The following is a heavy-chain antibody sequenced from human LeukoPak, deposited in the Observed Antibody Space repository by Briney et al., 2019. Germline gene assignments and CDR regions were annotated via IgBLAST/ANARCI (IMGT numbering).Heavy chain of an antibody. Sequence: GGSLRLSCAASGFTFNNFWMSWVRQAPGKGLEWVANINQDGSAEYYVDSVKGRFTISRDNAKNSLYLQMNSLRAEDTAVYYCARAEATGRFDYWGKGTMVTVSS. CDR2: INQDGSAE. CDR1: GFTFNNFW. J-gene: IGHJ4*02. V-gene: IGHV3-7*01. CDR3: ARAEATGRFDY. D-gene: IGHD6-13*01.